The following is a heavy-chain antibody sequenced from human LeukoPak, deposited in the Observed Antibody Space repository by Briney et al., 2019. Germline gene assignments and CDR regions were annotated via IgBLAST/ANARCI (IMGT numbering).Heavy chain of an antibody. J-gene: IGHJ6*03. Sequence: ASVKVSCKASGYTFTGYYMHWVRQAPGQGLEWMGWINPNNGGTNYAQKFQGRVTMTRDMSTSTVYMELSSLRSEDTAVYYCARVAAEVVGVPGAIGFGWLRRDYYYMDVWGKGTTVIVSS. CDR2: INPNNGGT. D-gene: IGHD2-2*02. CDR3: ARVAAEVVGVPGAIGFGWLRRDYYYMDV. CDR1: GYTFTGYY. V-gene: IGHV1-2*02.